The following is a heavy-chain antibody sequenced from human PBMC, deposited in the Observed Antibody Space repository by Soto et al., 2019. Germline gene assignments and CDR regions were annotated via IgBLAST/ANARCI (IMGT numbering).Heavy chain of an antibody. CDR1: GDSISNIDYF. Sequence: NLSLTCSVYGDSISNIDYFWAWIRQAPWQPLEYIGDIYKSATTYYNPSFESRVAISVDTSKSQFSLNVTSVTAADTAVYFCARGRYCLTGRCFPNWFDSWGQGSLVTVS. J-gene: IGHJ5*01. CDR3: ARGRYCLTGRCFPNWFDS. V-gene: IGHV4-30-4*01. D-gene: IGHD7-27*01. CDR2: IYKSATT.